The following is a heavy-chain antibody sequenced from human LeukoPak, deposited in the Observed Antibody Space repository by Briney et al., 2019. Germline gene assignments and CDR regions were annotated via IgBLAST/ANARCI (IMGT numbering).Heavy chain of an antibody. CDR2: ISPGGGIT. Sequence: GASVKVSCKASGYTFSSYYVHWVRQAPGQGLEWMGVISPGGGITNYAQNFQGRVTMTRDMSTSTVFMEVSSLRSEDTAMYYCARVVYTDYAGDIYNWFDPWGQGTLVTVSS. D-gene: IGHD3-16*01. V-gene: IGHV1-46*01. CDR1: GYTFSSYY. CDR3: ARVVYTDYAGDIYNWFDP. J-gene: IGHJ5*02.